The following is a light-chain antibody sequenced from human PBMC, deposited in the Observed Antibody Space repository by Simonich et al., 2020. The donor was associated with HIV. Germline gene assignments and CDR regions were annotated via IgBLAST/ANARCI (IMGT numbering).Light chain of an antibody. CDR3: SSYTSSSTLV. Sequence: QSALTQPASVSGSPGQSITISFTGTSSDVGGYHYVSWYQQHPGKAPKLMIYDVTKRPSGVSNCFSGSKSGNTASLTISGLQAEDEADYYCSSYTSSSTLVFGGGTKVTVV. CDR1: SSDVGGYHY. V-gene: IGLV2-14*01. J-gene: IGLJ2*01. CDR2: DVT.